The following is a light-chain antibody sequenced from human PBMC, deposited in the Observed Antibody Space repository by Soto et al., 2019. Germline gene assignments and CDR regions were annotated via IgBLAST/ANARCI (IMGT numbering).Light chain of an antibody. J-gene: IGKJ1*01. V-gene: IGKV3-20*01. Sequence: DIVLMQSPGTLSLSPVERATLSCRASQSVSSNYLAWYQQRPGQAPRLLIYGASTRATGIPDRFSGSGSGTDFSLTISSLEPGDLAVYYCQQYGSSPRTFGQGTKVDIK. CDR2: GAS. CDR3: QQYGSSPRT. CDR1: QSVSSNY.